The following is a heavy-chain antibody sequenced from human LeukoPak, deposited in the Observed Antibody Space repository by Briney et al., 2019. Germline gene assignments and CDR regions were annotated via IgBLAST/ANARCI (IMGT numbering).Heavy chain of an antibody. Sequence: GGSLRLSCAASGFTFSSYGMHWVRQAPGKGLEWVAFIRYDGSNKYYADSVKGRFTISRDNSKNTLYLQMNSLRAEDAAVYYCAKDPNTAMVTYSDYWGQGTLVTVSS. D-gene: IGHD5-18*01. J-gene: IGHJ4*02. CDR3: AKDPNTAMVTYSDY. V-gene: IGHV3-30*02. CDR1: GFTFSSYG. CDR2: IRYDGSNK.